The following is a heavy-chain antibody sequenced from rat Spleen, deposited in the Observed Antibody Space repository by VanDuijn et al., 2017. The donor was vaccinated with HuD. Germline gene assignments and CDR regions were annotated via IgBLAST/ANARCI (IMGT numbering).Heavy chain of an antibody. CDR2: TNYDGGST. D-gene: IGHD1-11*01. CDR1: GFTLSNCG. V-gene: IGHV5-7*01. J-gene: IGHJ3*01. CDR3: TRHGGLRNWFAY. Sequence: EAELVEGGGGWVQPGRSRKLSCAASGFTLSNCGMPWVRQAPKKGLEWVTYTNYDGGSTYYRDSVKGRFTISRDNAKITLYLQMDSLRSEDTATYYCTRHGGLRNWFAYWGQGTLVTVSS.